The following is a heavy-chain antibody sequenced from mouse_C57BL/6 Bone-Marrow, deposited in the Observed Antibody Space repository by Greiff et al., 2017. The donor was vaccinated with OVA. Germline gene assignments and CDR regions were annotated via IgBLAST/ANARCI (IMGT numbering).Heavy chain of an antibody. J-gene: IGHJ2*01. CDR3: ARSGDGYSRGC. Sequence: QVQLQQSGAELVMPGASVKLSCKASGYTFTSYWMHWVKQRPGQGLEWIGEIDPSDSYTNYNQKFKGNSTLTVDKSSSTAYLQLSSLTSEDSAVYYCARSGDGYSRGCWGQGTTLTVSS. CDR2: IDPSDSYT. V-gene: IGHV1-69*01. D-gene: IGHD2-3*01. CDR1: GYTFTSYW.